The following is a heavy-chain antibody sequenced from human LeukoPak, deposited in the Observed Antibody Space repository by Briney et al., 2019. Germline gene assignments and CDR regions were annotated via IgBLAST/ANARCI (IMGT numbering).Heavy chain of an antibody. CDR3: ARFSWGCSTASCYLTN. D-gene: IGHD2-2*01. Sequence: SETLSLTCTVGGVSLSGYYWGWIRQPPGKGLEVVGHIYYTGTTFYNPSLNSRVTITLDTSRNQFSLRLTSVIAADTAVYYCARFSWGCSTASCYLTNWGQGALVTVSS. J-gene: IGHJ4*02. CDR2: IYYTGTT. V-gene: IGHV4-59*01. CDR1: GVSLSGYY.